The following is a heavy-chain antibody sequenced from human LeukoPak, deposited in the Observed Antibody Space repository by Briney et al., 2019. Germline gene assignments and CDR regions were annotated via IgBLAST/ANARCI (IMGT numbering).Heavy chain of an antibody. Sequence: SETLSLTCTVAGDSFSGSNRHWGWLRQPPGKGLEWIGSVSHSGTTSYSPSLKGRVTISMDASDNQFSLSLTSVTAADTAKYYCAREIEEGQRSTVFGVIIKVWLDHWGQGIQVTVSS. CDR2: VSHSGTT. CDR1: GDSFSGSNRH. V-gene: IGHV4-39*07. CDR3: AREIEEGQRSTVFGVIIKVWLDH. J-gene: IGHJ5*02. D-gene: IGHD3-3*01.